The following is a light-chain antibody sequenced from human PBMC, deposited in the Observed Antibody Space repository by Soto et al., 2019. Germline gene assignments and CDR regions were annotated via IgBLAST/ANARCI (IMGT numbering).Light chain of an antibody. Sequence: DIQMTQSPSTLSASVGDRITITCRASQSISNLLAWYQQKPGKAPKLLIYKASTLESGVPSRLSGSGSGTEFTLTISGLQPDDFATYYCQQYNSYSTFGQGTKLEIK. J-gene: IGKJ2*01. CDR3: QQYNSYST. CDR1: QSISNL. V-gene: IGKV1-5*03. CDR2: KAS.